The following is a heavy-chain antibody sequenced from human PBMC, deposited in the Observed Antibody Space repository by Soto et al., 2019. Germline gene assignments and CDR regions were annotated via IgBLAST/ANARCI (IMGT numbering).Heavy chain of an antibody. V-gene: IGHV2-26*01. J-gene: IGHJ6*02. D-gene: IGHD1-1*01. CDR1: GFTFTRYS. CDR3: ARMNVNSYQFYYAMDV. CDR2: IFSDNER. Sequence: LRLSCAASGFTFTRYSMNWIRQPPGKALEWLAHIFSDNERSYSTSLQGRLTISKDTSGSQVVLSMTNVDPVDTATYYCARMNVNSYQFYYAMDVWGQGTTVTVSS.